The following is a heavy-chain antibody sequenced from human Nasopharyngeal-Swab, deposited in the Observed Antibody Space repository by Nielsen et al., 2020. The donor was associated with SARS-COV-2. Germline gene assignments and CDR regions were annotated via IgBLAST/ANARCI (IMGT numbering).Heavy chain of an antibody. D-gene: IGHD3-3*01. Sequence: LSLTCAASGFTFSSYGMHWVRQAPGKGLEWVAVISYDGSNKYYADSVKGRFTISRDNSKNTLYLQMNSLRAEDTAVYYCAKEGIYDFWSGPQGPFDYWGQGTLVTVSS. J-gene: IGHJ4*02. CDR2: ISYDGSNK. V-gene: IGHV3-30*18. CDR1: GFTFSSYG. CDR3: AKEGIYDFWSGPQGPFDY.